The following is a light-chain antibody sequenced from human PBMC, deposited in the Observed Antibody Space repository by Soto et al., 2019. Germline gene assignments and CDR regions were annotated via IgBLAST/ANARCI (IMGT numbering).Light chain of an antibody. Sequence: QPVLTQPPSASGTPGQKVTISCSGSSSNIGRNTVNWYQQVPGTAPKLLMYSDNQRPSGVPDRFSGSRSGTSVSLAISGLQSEDEADYYCGAWDDSLNGVLFGGGTKLTVL. CDR1: SSNIGRNT. J-gene: IGLJ2*01. CDR2: SDN. V-gene: IGLV1-44*01. CDR3: GAWDDSLNGVL.